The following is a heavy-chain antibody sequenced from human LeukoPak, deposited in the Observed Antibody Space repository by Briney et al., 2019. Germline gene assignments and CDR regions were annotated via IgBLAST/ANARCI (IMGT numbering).Heavy chain of an antibody. J-gene: IGHJ4*02. CDR3: ARFIAAPYYFDY. Sequence: GGSLRLSCAASGFTFSSYWMHWVRQAPGKGLVWVSRINSDGSSTSYADSVKGRFTISRDNAKNSPYLQMNSLRAEDTAVYYCARFIAAPYYFDYWGRGTLVTVSS. CDR1: GFTFSSYW. D-gene: IGHD6-13*01. CDR2: INSDGSST. V-gene: IGHV3-74*01.